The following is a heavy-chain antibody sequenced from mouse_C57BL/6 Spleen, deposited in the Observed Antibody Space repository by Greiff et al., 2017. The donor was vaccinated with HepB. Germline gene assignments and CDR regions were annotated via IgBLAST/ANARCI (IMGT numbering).Heavy chain of an antibody. J-gene: IGHJ2*01. CDR3: TTRRGNY. V-gene: IGHV14-4*01. CDR2: IDPENGDT. Sequence: EVQLQQSGAELVRPGASVKLSCTASGFNIKDDYMHWVKQRPEQGLEWIGWIDPENGDTEYASKFQGKATITADTSSNTAYLQLSSLTSEDTAGYYGTTRRGNYWGQGTTLTVSS. CDR1: GFNIKDDY.